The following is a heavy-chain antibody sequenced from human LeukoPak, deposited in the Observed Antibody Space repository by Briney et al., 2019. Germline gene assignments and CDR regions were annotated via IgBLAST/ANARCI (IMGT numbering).Heavy chain of an antibody. CDR3: ARDIEVGYYYYYYYMDV. J-gene: IGHJ6*03. CDR1: GFTFSSYS. V-gene: IGHV3-21*01. CDR2: VSSSSSYI. D-gene: IGHD5-18*01. Sequence: GGSLRLSCAASGFTFSSYSMNWVRQAPGKGLEWVSSVSSSSSYIYYADSVKGRFTISRDNAKNSLYLQMNSLRAEDTAVYYCARDIEVGYYYYYYYMDVWGKGTTVTVSS.